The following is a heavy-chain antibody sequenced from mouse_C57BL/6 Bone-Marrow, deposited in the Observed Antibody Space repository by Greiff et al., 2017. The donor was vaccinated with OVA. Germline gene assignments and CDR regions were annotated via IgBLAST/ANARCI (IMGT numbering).Heavy chain of an antibody. Sequence: QVQLQQPGAELVKPGASVKLSCKASGYTFTSYWMQWVKQRPGQGLEWIGEIDPSDSYTNYNQKFKGKATLTVDTSSSTAYMQLSSLTSEDSADYCCARVRYGSSMSYWYFDVWGTGTTVTVSS. CDR2: IDPSDSYT. J-gene: IGHJ1*03. CDR3: ARVRYGSSMSYWYFDV. CDR1: GYTFTSYW. D-gene: IGHD1-1*01. V-gene: IGHV1-50*01.